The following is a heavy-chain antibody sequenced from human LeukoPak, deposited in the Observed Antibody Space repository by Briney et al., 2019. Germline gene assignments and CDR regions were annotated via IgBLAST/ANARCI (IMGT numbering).Heavy chain of an antibody. D-gene: IGHD3-10*01. V-gene: IGHV3-33*01. CDR2: IWYDGSNK. Sequence: GRSLRLSCAPSGFTFSNNVMHWVRQAPGKGLEWVAIIWYDGSNKYYADSLKGRFTISRDNSKNTLYLQMNSLRAEDTAVYYCAREALGGGGYWGQGTLVTVSS. CDR1: GFTFSNNV. J-gene: IGHJ4*02. CDR3: AREALGGGGY.